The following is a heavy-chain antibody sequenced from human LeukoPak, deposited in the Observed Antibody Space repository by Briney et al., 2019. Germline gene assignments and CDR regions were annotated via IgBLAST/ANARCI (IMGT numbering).Heavy chain of an antibody. V-gene: IGHV3-23*01. CDR3: ATITIPNMEVDY. D-gene: IGHD3-9*01. Sequence: PLGGLRLSCAASGFTFSSYGMSWVRQAPGKGLEWVSAISGSGGSTYYADSVKGRFTISRDNSKNTLYLQMNSLRAEDTAVYYCATITIPNMEVDYWGQGTLVTVSS. CDR1: GFTFSSYG. J-gene: IGHJ4*02. CDR2: ISGSGGST.